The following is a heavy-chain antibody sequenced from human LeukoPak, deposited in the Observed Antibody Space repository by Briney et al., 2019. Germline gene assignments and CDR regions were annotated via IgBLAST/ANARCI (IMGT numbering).Heavy chain of an antibody. J-gene: IGHJ4*02. D-gene: IGHD3-22*01. V-gene: IGHV1-18*01. CDR2: ISAYNGNT. Sequence: ASVNVSCKASGYTFTSYGIISVRQAPGHRLEWMGWISAYNGNTNYAQKLQGRVTMTTDTSTSTAYMELRSLSSDDTAVYNRARDSRTMIVVVIKSGFDYWGQGTLVTVSS. CDR3: ARDSRTMIVVVIKSGFDY. CDR1: GYTFTSYG.